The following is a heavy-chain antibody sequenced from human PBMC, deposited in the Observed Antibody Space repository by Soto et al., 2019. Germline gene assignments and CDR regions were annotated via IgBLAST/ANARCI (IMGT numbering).Heavy chain of an antibody. CDR3: ARGAPLAYCGGDCYSFDY. CDR2: IYYSGST. J-gene: IGHJ4*02. V-gene: IGHV4-59*01. Sequence: PSETLSLTCTVSGGSISSYYWSWIRQPPGKGLEWIGYIYYSGSTNYNPSLKSRVTISVDTSKNQFSLKLSSVTAADTAVYYCARGAPLAYCGGDCYSFDYWGQGTLVTVSS. CDR1: GGSISSYY. D-gene: IGHD2-21*02.